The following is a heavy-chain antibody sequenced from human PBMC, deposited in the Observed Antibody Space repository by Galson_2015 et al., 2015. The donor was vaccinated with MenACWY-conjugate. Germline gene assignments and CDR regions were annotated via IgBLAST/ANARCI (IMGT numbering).Heavy chain of an antibody. CDR3: ARDQQLTADS. Sequence: SLRLSCAASGFTISSYAMHWVRQAPGKGLEWVAVTSYDGSKKYYADSVKGRFTISRDNSKNTLYLQMNSLRDEDTAVYFCARDQQLTADSWGQGTLVTVSS. V-gene: IGHV3-30*04. D-gene: IGHD6-13*01. CDR1: GFTISSYA. J-gene: IGHJ4*02. CDR2: TSYDGSKK.